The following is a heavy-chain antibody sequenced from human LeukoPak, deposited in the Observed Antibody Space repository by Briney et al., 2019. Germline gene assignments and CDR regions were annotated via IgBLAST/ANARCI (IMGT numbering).Heavy chain of an antibody. CDR2: INPNSGGT. D-gene: IGHD1-20*01. J-gene: IGHJ4*02. CDR1: GYTFTGYY. CDR3: ARRPNYNWNDVDY. Sequence: ASVKVSCKASGYTFTGYYMHWVRQAPGQGLEWMGWINPNSGGTNYAQKFQGRVTMTRDTSISTAYMELSRLRSDDTAVYYCARRPNYNWNDVDYWGQGTLVTVSS. V-gene: IGHV1-2*02.